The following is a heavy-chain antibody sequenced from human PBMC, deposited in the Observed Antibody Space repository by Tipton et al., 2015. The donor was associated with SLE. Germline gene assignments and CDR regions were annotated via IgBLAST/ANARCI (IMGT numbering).Heavy chain of an antibody. J-gene: IGHJ1*01. CDR2: IYDIGST. D-gene: IGHD3-3*01. CDR1: GGSFSGYY. CDR3: ARARHGGAEYFEH. V-gene: IGHV4-59*01. Sequence: TLSFTCAVYGGSFSGYYWSWIRQPPGKGLEWIGYIYDIGSTNYNPSLKSRVTMSVDTSENQLSLKLTFVTAADTAVYYCARARHGGAEYFEHWGQGTLVTVSS.